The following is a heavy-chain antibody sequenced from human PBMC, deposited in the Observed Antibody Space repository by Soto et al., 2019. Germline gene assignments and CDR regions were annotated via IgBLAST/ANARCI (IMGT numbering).Heavy chain of an antibody. D-gene: IGHD1-26*01. CDR2: ISHSGST. CDR1: GASVSSGNYY. V-gene: IGHV4-61*01. CDR3: ARGSGSYYAY. J-gene: IGHJ4*02. Sequence: QVQLQESGPGLVKPSETLSLTCTVSGASVSSGNYYWSWIRQPPGKGLECIGYISHSGSTNYNPSLKSRVTISIDTSKNQFSLKLSSVTAADTAVYYCARGSGSYYAYWGQGTLVTVSS.